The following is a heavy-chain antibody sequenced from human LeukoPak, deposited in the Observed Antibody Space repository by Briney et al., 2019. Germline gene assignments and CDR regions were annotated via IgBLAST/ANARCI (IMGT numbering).Heavy chain of an antibody. V-gene: IGHV1-69*13. Sequence: SVKVSCKASGGTFSSYAISWVRQTPGQGLEWMGGIIPIFGTANYAQKFQGRVTITADESTSTAYMELSSLRSEDTAVYYCARGIVVVAATLYYYYGMDVWGKGTTVTVSS. D-gene: IGHD2-15*01. CDR2: IIPIFGTA. CDR1: GGTFSSYA. CDR3: ARGIVVVAATLYYYYGMDV. J-gene: IGHJ6*04.